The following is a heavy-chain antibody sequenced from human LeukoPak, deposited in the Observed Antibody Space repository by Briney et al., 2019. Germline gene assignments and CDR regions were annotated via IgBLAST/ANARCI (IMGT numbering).Heavy chain of an antibody. J-gene: IGHJ4*02. CDR2: INHSGST. V-gene: IGHV4-34*01. CDR3: ARGRAPFDY. CDR1: GGSFSGYY. Sequence: SETLSLTCAVYGGSFSGYYWSWIRQPPGKGLEWIGEINHSGSTNYNPSLKSRVTISVDTSKNQFSLKLSSVTAADTAVYYCARGRAPFDYWGQGTLVTVSS.